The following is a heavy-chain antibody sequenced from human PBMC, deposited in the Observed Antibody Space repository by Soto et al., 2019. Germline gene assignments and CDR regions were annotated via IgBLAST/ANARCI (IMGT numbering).Heavy chain of an antibody. CDR3: AKVITMIVVVNPFFDY. Sequence: PGGSLRLSCAASGFTFSSYAMSWVRQAPGKGLEWVSAISGSGGSTYYADSVKGRFTISRDNSKNTLYLQMNSLRAEDTAVYYCAKVITMIVVVNPFFDYWGQGTLVTVSS. D-gene: IGHD3-22*01. CDR2: ISGSGGST. J-gene: IGHJ4*02. CDR1: GFTFSSYA. V-gene: IGHV3-23*01.